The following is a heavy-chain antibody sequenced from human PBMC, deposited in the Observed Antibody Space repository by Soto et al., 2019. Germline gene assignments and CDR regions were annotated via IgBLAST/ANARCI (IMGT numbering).Heavy chain of an antibody. CDR1: GYTFTSYA. V-gene: IGHV1-3*01. CDR3: AGVISGWYPFDY. D-gene: IGHD6-19*01. Sequence: ASVKVSCKASGYTFTSYAMHWVRQAPGQRLEWMGWINAGNGNTKYSQKFQGRVTITRDTSASTAYMELSSLRSEDTAVYYCAGVISGWYPFDYWGQGTLVTVSS. J-gene: IGHJ4*02. CDR2: INAGNGNT.